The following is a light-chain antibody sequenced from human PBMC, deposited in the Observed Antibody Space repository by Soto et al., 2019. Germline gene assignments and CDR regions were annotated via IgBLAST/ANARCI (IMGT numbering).Light chain of an antibody. Sequence: QTVVTQPPSVSGAPGQRVTISCTGSSSNVGAGYDVHWYQQLPGTAPKLLIYGNYNRPSGVPDRFSGSKSGTSASLAITGLQADDEVDYYCQSYDNSLSNYVFGTGTKLTVL. J-gene: IGLJ1*01. CDR3: QSYDNSLSNYV. V-gene: IGLV1-40*01. CDR1: SSNVGAGYD. CDR2: GNY.